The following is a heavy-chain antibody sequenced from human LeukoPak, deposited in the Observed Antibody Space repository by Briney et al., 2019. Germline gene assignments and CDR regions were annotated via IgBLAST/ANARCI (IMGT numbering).Heavy chain of an antibody. CDR1: GGSISGYY. CDR3: ARRFVGYDSSWSASDI. CDR2: IYYSGST. Sequence: SETLSLTCTVSGGSISGYYWSWIRQPPGKELEWIGYIYYSGSTNYNPSLKSRVTISVDTSKNQFSLKLSSMTAADTAVYYCARRFVGYDSSWSASDIWGQGTMVTVSS. J-gene: IGHJ3*02. D-gene: IGHD6-13*01. V-gene: IGHV4-59*08.